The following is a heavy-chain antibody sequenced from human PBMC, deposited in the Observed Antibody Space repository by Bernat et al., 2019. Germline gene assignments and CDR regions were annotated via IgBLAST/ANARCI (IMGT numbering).Heavy chain of an antibody. CDR1: GFTFSDYY. Sequence: QVQLVESGGGLVKPGGSLRLSCAASGFTFSDYYMSWIRQAPGKGLEWVSYISSSSSYTNYADSVKGRFTISRDNAKNSLYLQMNSLRAEDTAVYYCARFPYYDSSGYYYSRDAFDIWGQGTMVTVSS. CDR2: ISSSSSYT. V-gene: IGHV3-11*06. J-gene: IGHJ3*02. D-gene: IGHD3-22*01. CDR3: ARFPYYDSSGYYYSRDAFDI.